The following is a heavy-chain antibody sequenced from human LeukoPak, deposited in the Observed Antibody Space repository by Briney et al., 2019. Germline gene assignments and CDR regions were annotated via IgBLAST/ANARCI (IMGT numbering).Heavy chain of an antibody. CDR2: IYYSGST. CDR1: GGSISSSSYY. J-gene: IGHJ6*03. D-gene: IGHD4-17*01. V-gene: IGHV4-39*07. Sequence: SETLSLTCTVSGGSISSSSYYWGWIRQPPGKGLEWIGSIYYSGSTYYNPSLKSRVTISVDTSKNQFSLKLSSVTAADTAVYYCARETTAYYYYYYYYMDVWGKGTTVTISS. CDR3: ARETTAYYYYYYYYMDV.